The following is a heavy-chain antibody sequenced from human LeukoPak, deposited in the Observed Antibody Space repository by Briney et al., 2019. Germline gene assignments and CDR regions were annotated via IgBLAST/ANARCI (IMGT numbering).Heavy chain of an antibody. J-gene: IGHJ4*02. CDR3: ARGSLPEPGRAAADLDY. CDR2: IIPIFGTA. V-gene: IGHV1-69*01. D-gene: IGHD6-13*01. CDR1: GGTFSSYA. Sequence: GSSVKVSCKASGGTFSSYAISWVRQAPGQGLEWMGGIIPIFGTANYAQKFQGRVTITADESTSTAYMELSSLRSEDTAVYYCARGSLPEPGRAAADLDYWGQGTLVTVSS.